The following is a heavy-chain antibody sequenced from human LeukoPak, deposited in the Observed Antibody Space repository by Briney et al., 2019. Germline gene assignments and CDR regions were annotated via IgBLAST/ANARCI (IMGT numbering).Heavy chain of an antibody. J-gene: IGHJ4*02. CDR1: GYTFTSYA. CDR2: INTNTGNP. D-gene: IGHD3-22*01. Sequence: ASVKVSCKASGYTFTSYAMNWVRQAPGQGLEWMGWINTNTGNPTYAQGFTGRFVFSLDTSVSTAYLQISSLRAEDTAVYYCARVGDYYDSSGLFDYWGQGTLVTVSS. CDR3: ARVGDYYDSSGLFDY. V-gene: IGHV7-4-1*02.